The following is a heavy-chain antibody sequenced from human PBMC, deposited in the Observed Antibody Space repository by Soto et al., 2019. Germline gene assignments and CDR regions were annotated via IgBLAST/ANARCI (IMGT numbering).Heavy chain of an antibody. Sequence: PSETLSLTCTVSGGSISSRSYYWGWIRQPPEKGLEWIGNIYYNGDTNYNPSLKSRVTISVDTSKNQFSLKLSSVTAADTAVYYCARVYSSKGFFDYWGQGTLVTVSS. CDR2: IYYNGDT. J-gene: IGHJ4*02. D-gene: IGHD2-2*01. CDR1: GGSISSRSYY. V-gene: IGHV4-39*01. CDR3: ARVYSSKGFFDY.